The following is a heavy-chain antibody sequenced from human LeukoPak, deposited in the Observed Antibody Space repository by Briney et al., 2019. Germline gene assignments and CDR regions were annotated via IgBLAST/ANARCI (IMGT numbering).Heavy chain of an antibody. D-gene: IGHD6-6*01. V-gene: IGHV1-18*01. Sequence: GASVKVSCKASGGTFSSYAISWVRQAPGQGLEWMGWISAYNGNTNYAQKLQGRVTMTTDTSTSTAYMELRSLRSDDTAVYYCARGIIAARTFDYWGQGTLVTVSS. CDR3: ARGIIAARTFDY. CDR2: ISAYNGNT. CDR1: GGTFSSYA. J-gene: IGHJ4*02.